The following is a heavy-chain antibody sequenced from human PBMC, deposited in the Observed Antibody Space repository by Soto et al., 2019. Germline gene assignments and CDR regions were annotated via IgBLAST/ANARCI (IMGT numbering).Heavy chain of an antibody. CDR1: GGSFSSLG. CDR2: IIPTFGKP. D-gene: IGHD5-12*01. V-gene: IGHV1-69*12. Sequence: QVQLEQSGAEVRQPGSSVKVSCKASGGSFSSLGLSWVRRAPGQGLEWMGGIIPTFGKPTYTQKFQARITITADESTRTAYMELTSLTSEDTAVYYCAAEEGMDEVDYFYVMEVWGQGTAVTV. CDR3: AAEEGMDEVDYFYVMEV. J-gene: IGHJ6*02.